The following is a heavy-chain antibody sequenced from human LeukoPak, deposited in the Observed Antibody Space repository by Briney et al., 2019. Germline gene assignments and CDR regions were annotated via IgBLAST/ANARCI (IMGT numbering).Heavy chain of an antibody. J-gene: IGHJ4*02. CDR3: ASQAALWWSVGLFDY. V-gene: IGHV4-34*01. CDR2: INHSGST. CDR1: GGSFSGYY. D-gene: IGHD2-21*01. Sequence: PSETLSLTCAVYGGSFSGYYWGWIRQPPGKGLEWIGEINHSGSTNYNPSLKSRVTISVDTSKNQFSLKLSSVTAADTAVYYCASQAALWWSVGLFDYWGQGTLVTVSS.